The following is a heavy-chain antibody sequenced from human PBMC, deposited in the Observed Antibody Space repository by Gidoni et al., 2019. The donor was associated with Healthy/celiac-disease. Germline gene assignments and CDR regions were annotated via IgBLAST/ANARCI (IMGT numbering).Heavy chain of an antibody. D-gene: IGHD3-9*01. J-gene: IGHJ4*02. Sequence: EVQLLESGGGLVQPGGSLRLSCAASGFTFSSYAMSWVRQARGKGLEWVSALSGSGGSTYYADSVKGRFTISRDNSKNTLYLQMNSLRAEDTAVYYCAKRGEVDWSTWAYFDYWGQGTLVTVSS. CDR3: AKRGEVDWSTWAYFDY. CDR1: GFTFSSYA. V-gene: IGHV3-23*01. CDR2: LSGSGGST.